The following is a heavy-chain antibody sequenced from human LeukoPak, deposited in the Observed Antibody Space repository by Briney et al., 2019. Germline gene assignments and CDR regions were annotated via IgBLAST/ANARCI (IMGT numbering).Heavy chain of an antibody. CDR1: GGSFSGYY. D-gene: IGHD3-22*01. V-gene: IGHV4-34*01. J-gene: IGHJ5*02. Sequence: KSSETLSLTCAVYGGSFSGYYWSWIRQPPGKGLEWIGEINHSGSTNYNPSLKSRVTISVDTSKNQFSLKLSSVTAADTAVYYCASQYYDSSGYQFDPWGQGTLVTVSS. CDR2: INHSGST. CDR3: ASQYYDSSGYQFDP.